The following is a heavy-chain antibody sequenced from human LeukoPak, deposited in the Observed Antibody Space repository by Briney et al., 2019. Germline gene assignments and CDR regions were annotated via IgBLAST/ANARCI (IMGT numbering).Heavy chain of an antibody. D-gene: IGHD3-22*01. J-gene: IGHJ5*02. CDR2: IYYSGST. Sequence: SETLSLTCTASGGSISSGSYYWSWIRQPPGKGLEWIGYIYYSGSTNYNPSLKSRVTISVDTSKNQFSLKLSSVTAADTAVYYCARDQTYYYDSSGYRHNWFDPWGQGTLVTVSS. CDR3: ARDQTYYYDSSGYRHNWFDP. CDR1: GGSISSGSYY. V-gene: IGHV4-61*01.